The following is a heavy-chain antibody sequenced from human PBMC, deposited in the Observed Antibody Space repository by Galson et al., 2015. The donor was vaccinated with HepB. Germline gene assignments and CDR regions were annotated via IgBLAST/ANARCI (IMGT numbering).Heavy chain of an antibody. D-gene: IGHD3-10*01. V-gene: IGHV4-31*03. CDR3: ARVVRGVTVSYYFYYMDV. Sequence: TLSLTCTVSGDSISSGSYFWSWVRQHPGKGLEWIGYIYYSGSTYYNPSVESRVTISVDTSKNQSSLKVSSVTAADTAVYYCARVVRGVTVSYYFYYMDVWGKGTTVTVSS. CDR1: GDSISSGSYF. J-gene: IGHJ6*03. CDR2: IYYSGST.